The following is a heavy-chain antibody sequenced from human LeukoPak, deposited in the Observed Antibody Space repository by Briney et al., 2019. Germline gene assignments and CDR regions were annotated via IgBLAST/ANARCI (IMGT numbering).Heavy chain of an antibody. CDR3: AELGITMIGGV. CDR1: GFTFSSYG. J-gene: IGHJ6*04. CDR2: ISSSGSTI. Sequence: PGGSLRLSCAASGFTFSSYGMSWVRQAPGKGLEWVSYISSSGSTIYYADSVKGRFIISRDNAKNSLYLQMNSLRAEDTAVYYCAELGITMIGGVWGKGTTVTISS. D-gene: IGHD3-10*02. V-gene: IGHV3-48*04.